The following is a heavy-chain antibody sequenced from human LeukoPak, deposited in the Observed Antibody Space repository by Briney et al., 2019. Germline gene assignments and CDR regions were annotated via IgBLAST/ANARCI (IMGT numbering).Heavy chain of an antibody. V-gene: IGHV1-18*01. CDR3: ARGSPPEYSSSWYSFGVMYYYYRMDG. CDR1: GYTFTSYG. CDR2: ISAYNGNT. D-gene: IGHD6-13*01. Sequence: ASVKVSCKASGYTFTSYGISWVRQPPGQGLEWMGWISAYNGNTNYAQKLQGSVPMPTDTSTTTAYMELRSLRSDDTAVYYWARGSPPEYSSSWYSFGVMYYYYRMDGLGQGTTVTVSS. J-gene: IGHJ6*02.